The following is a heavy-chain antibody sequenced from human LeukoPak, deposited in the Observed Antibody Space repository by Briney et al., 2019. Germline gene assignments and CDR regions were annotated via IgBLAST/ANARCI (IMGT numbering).Heavy chain of an antibody. CDR1: GGSITSGNYC. CDR3: ARGFSTISCYDY. CDR2: INSRGST. V-gene: IGHV4-61*02. Sequence: PSQTLSLTCTVSGGSITSGNYCWSWIRQPAGKGLEWIGRINSRGSTNYDPSLKSRVSISVDTSKNYFSLELSSVTAADTAVYYCARGFSTISCYDYWGQGTLVTVST. D-gene: IGHD2/OR15-2a*01. J-gene: IGHJ4*02.